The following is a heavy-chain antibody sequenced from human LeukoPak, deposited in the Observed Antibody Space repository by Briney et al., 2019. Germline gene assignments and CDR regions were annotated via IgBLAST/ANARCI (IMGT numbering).Heavy chain of an antibody. D-gene: IGHD2-2*01. Sequence: PSETLSLTCAVYGGSFSGYYWSCIRQPPGKGLEWIGEINPSGSTNYNPSLKSRVTISVDTSKNQFSLKLSSVTAADTAVYYCARVVVVPAARNNWFDPWGQGTLVTVSS. CDR2: INPSGST. J-gene: IGHJ5*02. CDR3: ARVVVVPAARNNWFDP. CDR1: GGSFSGYY. V-gene: IGHV4-34*01.